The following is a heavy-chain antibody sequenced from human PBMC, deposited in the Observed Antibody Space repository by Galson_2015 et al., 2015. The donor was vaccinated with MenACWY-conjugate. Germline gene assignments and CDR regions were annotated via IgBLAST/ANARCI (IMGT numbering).Heavy chain of an antibody. CDR1: GFTFSSYA. J-gene: IGHJ4*02. V-gene: IGHV3-33*01. CDR2: IWLDGSKT. CDR3: FAINSGTDS. Sequence: PLRLSCAASGFTFSSYAIHWVRQAPGKGLEWVAVIWLDGSKTYYADSVKGRFTISRDNSKYMAYLQMNSRRAEDTAMYHCFAINSGTDSWCQGTLVTVSS. D-gene: IGHD1-26*01.